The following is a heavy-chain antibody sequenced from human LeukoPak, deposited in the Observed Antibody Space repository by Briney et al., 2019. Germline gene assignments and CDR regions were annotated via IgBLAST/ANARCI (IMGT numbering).Heavy chain of an antibody. CDR1: GYTFTGYY. V-gene: IGHV1-2*02. CDR3: ARDGYSSGWYRYYMDV. CDR2: INPNSGGT. J-gene: IGHJ6*03. Sequence: GASVTVSCKASGYTFTGYYMHWVRQAPGQGLEWMGWINPNSGGTNYAQKFQGRVTMTRDTSISTAYMELSRLRSDDTAVYYCARDGYSSGWYRYYMDVWGKGTTVTVSS. D-gene: IGHD6-19*01.